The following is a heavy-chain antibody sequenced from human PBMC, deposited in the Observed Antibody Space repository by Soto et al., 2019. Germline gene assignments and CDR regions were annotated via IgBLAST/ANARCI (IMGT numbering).Heavy chain of an antibody. CDR3: ARSYYYGSGSLEDAFDI. CDR1: GGTFSSYT. Sequence: GASVKVSCKASGGTFSSYTISWVRHAPGQGLEWMGRIIPILGIANYAQKFQGRVTITADKSTSTAYMELSSLRSEDTAVYYCARSYYYGSGSLEDAFDIWGQGTMVTVSS. D-gene: IGHD3-10*01. CDR2: IIPILGIA. V-gene: IGHV1-69*02. J-gene: IGHJ3*02.